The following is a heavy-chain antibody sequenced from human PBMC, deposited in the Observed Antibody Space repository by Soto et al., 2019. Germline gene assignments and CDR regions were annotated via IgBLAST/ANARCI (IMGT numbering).Heavy chain of an antibody. Sequence: QVQLVESGGGVVQPGRSLRLSCAASGFSFSNNGMHWVRQAPGKGLEWVAIISYDGSKKYYADSVKGRFTISGDNSKNTLYLQMNSLRVEDTAVFYCAKDRVESGLGEIDYWGQGTLVTVSS. CDR3: AKDRVESGLGEIDY. CDR1: GFSFSNNG. CDR2: ISYDGSKK. D-gene: IGHD3-16*01. V-gene: IGHV3-30*18. J-gene: IGHJ4*02.